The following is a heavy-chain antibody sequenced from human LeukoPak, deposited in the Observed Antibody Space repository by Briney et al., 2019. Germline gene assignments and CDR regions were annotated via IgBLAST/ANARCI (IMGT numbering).Heavy chain of an antibody. V-gene: IGHV4-34*01. CDR1: GGSFTTYY. J-gene: IGHJ4*02. D-gene: IGHD5-12*01. CDR2: INHSGHT. Sequence: SESLSLTCAVYGGSFTTYYWSWIRQPPGKGLEWIGEINHSGHTNYNPSLKGRVSMSVDSSKNQISLKLHSVTAADTAVYFCVRGPYSSDAGYWGQGTLVIVSS. CDR3: VRGPYSSDAGY.